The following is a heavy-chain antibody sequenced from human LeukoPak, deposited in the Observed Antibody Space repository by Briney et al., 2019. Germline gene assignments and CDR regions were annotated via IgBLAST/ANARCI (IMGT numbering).Heavy chain of an antibody. CDR3: AKSGGYGLIDY. CDR2: INHSGST. Sequence: SETLSLTCAVYGGSFSDYRWSWIRQPPGKGLEWIGEINHSGSTNYNPSLKSRVTISVDTSKNQFSLRLNSVTAADTAMYYCAKSGGYGLIDYWGQGTRVTVSS. CDR1: GGSFSDYR. V-gene: IGHV4-34*01. J-gene: IGHJ4*02. D-gene: IGHD1-26*01.